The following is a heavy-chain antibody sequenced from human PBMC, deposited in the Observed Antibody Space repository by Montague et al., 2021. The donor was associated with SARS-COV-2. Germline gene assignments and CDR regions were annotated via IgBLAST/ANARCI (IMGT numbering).Heavy chain of an antibody. CDR3: ARAVSVRRAVNWFDP. CDR2: IYYSGGI. Sequence: SETLSLTCTVSGGSMSDHYWAWIRQPPGKGLEWLAYIYYSGGINSNASLKSGVTMSVDTSKNQFSLKLTSVTAADTAVYYCARAVSVRRAVNWFDPWGQGTLATVSS. V-gene: IGHV4-59*11. CDR1: GGSMSDHY. J-gene: IGHJ5*02. D-gene: IGHD3-10*01.